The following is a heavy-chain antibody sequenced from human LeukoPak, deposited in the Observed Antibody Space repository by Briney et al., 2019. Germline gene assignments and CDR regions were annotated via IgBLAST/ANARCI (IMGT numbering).Heavy chain of an antibody. J-gene: IGHJ3*02. V-gene: IGHV1-46*01. CDR2: INPSGGST. D-gene: IGHD2-21*02. CDR1: GYTFTSYY. Sequence: GASVKVSCKASGYTFTSYYMHWVRQAPGQGLEWMGIINPSGGSTSYAQKFQGRVTMTRDTSTSTVYMELSSLRSEDTAVYYCARGEPCTALDCGGDPIGFDIWGQGTMVTVSS. CDR3: ARGEPCTALDCGGDPIGFDI.